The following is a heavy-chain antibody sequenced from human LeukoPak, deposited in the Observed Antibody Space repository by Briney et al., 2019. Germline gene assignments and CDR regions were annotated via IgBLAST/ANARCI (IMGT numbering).Heavy chain of an antibody. CDR1: GDSLSSNSAA. Sequence: SQTLSLTCAISGDSLSSNSAAWNWIRQSPSRGLEWLGRTYYRTKWYNDYAVSVKSRITINPDTSKNQFSLQLNSVTPEDTAVYYCAREVPSYGSSRVFDYWGQGTLVTVSS. CDR2: TYYRTKWYN. D-gene: IGHD6-6*01. V-gene: IGHV6-1*01. J-gene: IGHJ4*02. CDR3: AREVPSYGSSRVFDY.